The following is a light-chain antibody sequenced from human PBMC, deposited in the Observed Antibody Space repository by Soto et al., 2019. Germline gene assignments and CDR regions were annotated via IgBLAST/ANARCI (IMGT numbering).Light chain of an antibody. CDR1: QGISYY. CDR2: DAS. J-gene: IGKJ3*01. V-gene: IGKV1-27*01. CDR3: QKYNGEFT. Sequence: DIQMTQSPSSLSASLVDRLTITCRASQGISYYLAWYQQKPGKGPKLLIYDASNLQAGVPSRFSGSGSGTDFTLTISSLQPEDVASYYCQKYNGEFTFGPGTKVDI.